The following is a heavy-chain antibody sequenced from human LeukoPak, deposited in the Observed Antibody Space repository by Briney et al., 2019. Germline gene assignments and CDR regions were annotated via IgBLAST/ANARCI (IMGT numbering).Heavy chain of an antibody. CDR1: GGSISSNAYY. Sequence: SKTLSLTCTVSGGSISSNAYYWAWIRQPPGKGLEWIGSIYSSVSTYYNPSLKSRVTISVDTSKNQFSLRLSSVTAADTALYYCAYSGSYGHLGYWGQGIPVTVSS. CDR3: AYSGSYGHLGY. D-gene: IGHD1-26*01. J-gene: IGHJ4*02. V-gene: IGHV4-39*01. CDR2: IYSSVST.